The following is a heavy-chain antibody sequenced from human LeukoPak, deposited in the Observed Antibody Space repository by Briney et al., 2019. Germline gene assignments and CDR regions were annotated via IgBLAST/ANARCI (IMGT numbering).Heavy chain of an antibody. V-gene: IGHV4-34*01. CDR1: GGSFSGYY. D-gene: IGHD3-3*01. CDR2: INHSGST. CDR3: AGFTIFGVVGKNWFDP. Sequence: SETLSLTCAVYGGSFSGYYWSWIRQPPGKGLEWIGEINHSGSTNYNPSLKSRVTISVDTSKNQFSLKLSSVTAADTAVYYCAGFTIFGVVGKNWFDPWGQGTLVTVSS. J-gene: IGHJ5*02.